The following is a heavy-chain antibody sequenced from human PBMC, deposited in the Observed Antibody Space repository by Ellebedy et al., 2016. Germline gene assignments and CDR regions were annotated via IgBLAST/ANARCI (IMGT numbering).Heavy chain of an antibody. CDR2: IYSGGST. CDR3: TRDESWYEFVY. CDR1: GFTVSTNY. Sequence: GGSLRLSCAASGFTVSTNYMSWVRQAPGKGLEWVSTIYSGGSTYYADSVNGRFTISGDNSKNTVYLQINSLRAEDTAVYYCTRDESWYEFVYWGQGTQVTVSS. J-gene: IGHJ4*02. D-gene: IGHD6-13*01. V-gene: IGHV3-53*01.